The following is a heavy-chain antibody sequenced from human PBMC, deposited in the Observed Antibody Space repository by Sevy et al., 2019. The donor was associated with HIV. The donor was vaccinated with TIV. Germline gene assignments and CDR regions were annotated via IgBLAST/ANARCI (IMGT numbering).Heavy chain of an antibody. Sequence: GGSLRLSCAASGFTFSSYWMNWIRQAPGKGLGWVANIKQDGSEKYYVDSVKGRFTGSRDNAKNSLYLEMKTLRAEDTAVYYCATGGGETWGQGTLVTVSS. CDR1: GFTFSSYW. J-gene: IGHJ5*02. D-gene: IGHD3-16*01. V-gene: IGHV3-7*01. CDR3: ATGGGET. CDR2: IKQDGSEK.